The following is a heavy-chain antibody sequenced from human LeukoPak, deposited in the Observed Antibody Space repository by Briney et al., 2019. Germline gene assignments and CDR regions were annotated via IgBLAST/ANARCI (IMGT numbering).Heavy chain of an antibody. Sequence: GGALRLSCAASVFTFSSYAMSWVRQAPGKGLEWVSAISGSGGSTYYADSVNGRFTISRDNSKNTLYLQMNSLRAEDTAVYYCAKEQGRITITDYNWFDPWGQGTLVTVSS. CDR3: AKEQGRITITDYNWFDP. CDR1: VFTFSSYA. CDR2: ISGSGGST. D-gene: IGHD3-3*01. V-gene: IGHV3-23*01. J-gene: IGHJ5*02.